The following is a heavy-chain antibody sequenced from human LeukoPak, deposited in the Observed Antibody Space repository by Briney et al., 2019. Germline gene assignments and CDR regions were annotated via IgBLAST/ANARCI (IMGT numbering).Heavy chain of an antibody. V-gene: IGHV7-4-1*02. J-gene: IGHJ5*01. CDR2: INTNTGNP. Sequence: ASVKVSCKASGYTFTSYAMNWVRQAPGQGLEWMGWINTNTGNPTYAQGFTGRFVFSLDTSVTTAYLQISSLKAEDTAVYYCTRAYQPLGGLSFPDSWGQGTLVTVSS. CDR1: GYTFTSYA. D-gene: IGHD3-16*01. CDR3: TRAYQPLGGLSFPDS.